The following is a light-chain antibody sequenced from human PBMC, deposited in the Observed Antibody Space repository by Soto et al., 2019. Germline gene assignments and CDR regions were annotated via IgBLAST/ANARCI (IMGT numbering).Light chain of an antibody. CDR2: GAS. V-gene: IGKV3-15*01. CDR1: QSVSSN. Sequence: EIVMTQSPATLSVSPGERATLSCRASQSVSSNLAWYQQKPGQAARLLIYGASTRATGIPARFNGSGSGTEFTLTISSPQAEDFAVYYCQQYNNWPPWTFGQGTKVEIK. J-gene: IGKJ1*01. CDR3: QQYNNWPPWT.